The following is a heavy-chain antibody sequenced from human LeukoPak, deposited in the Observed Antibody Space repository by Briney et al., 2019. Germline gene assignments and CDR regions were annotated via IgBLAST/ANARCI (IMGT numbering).Heavy chain of an antibody. Sequence: SETLSLTCAVSGYSISSGYYWGWIRQPPGKGLEWIGSIYHSGSTYYNPSLKSRVTISVDTSKNRFSLKLSSVTAADTAVYYCARQNYYGSGRSGAFDIWGQGTMVTVSS. D-gene: IGHD3-10*01. V-gene: IGHV4-38-2*01. CDR2: IYHSGST. J-gene: IGHJ3*02. CDR3: ARQNYYGSGRSGAFDI. CDR1: GYSISSGYY.